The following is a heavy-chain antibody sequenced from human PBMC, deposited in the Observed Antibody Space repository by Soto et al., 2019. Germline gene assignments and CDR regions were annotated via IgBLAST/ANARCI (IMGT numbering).Heavy chain of an antibody. V-gene: IGHV4-59*08. Sequence: SETLSLTCTVSGVSISSYYWSWIRQPPGKGLEWTGYIYYSGSTNYNPSLKSRVTISVDTSKNQFSLKLSSVTAADTAVYYCARHGTAYCGGDCYSSWRDPWGQGTLVTVSS. CDR1: GVSISSYY. D-gene: IGHD2-21*01. CDR2: IYYSGST. J-gene: IGHJ5*02. CDR3: ARHGTAYCGGDCYSSWRDP.